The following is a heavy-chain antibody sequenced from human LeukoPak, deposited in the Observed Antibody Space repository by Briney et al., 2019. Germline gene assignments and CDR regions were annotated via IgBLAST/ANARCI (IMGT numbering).Heavy chain of an antibody. D-gene: IGHD6-19*01. CDR2: INHSGST. CDR1: GGSFSGYY. V-gene: IGHV4-34*01. J-gene: IGHJ4*02. Sequence: SETLSLTCAVYGGSFSGYYWSWIRQPPGKGLGWIGEINHSGSTNYNPSLKSRVTISVDTSKNQFSLKLSSVTAADTAVYYCARDPSRLVRFDYWGQGTLVTVSS. CDR3: ARDPSRLVRFDY.